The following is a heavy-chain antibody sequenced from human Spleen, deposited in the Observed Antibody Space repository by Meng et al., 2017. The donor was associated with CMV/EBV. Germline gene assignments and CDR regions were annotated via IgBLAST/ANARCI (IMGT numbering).Heavy chain of an antibody. V-gene: IGHV3-7*04. CDR3: ARGPNDYIWGSRPSDY. J-gene: IGHJ4*02. D-gene: IGHD3-16*01. CDR2: IKQDGSER. CDR1: GCTGRNYL. Sequence: GCTGRNYLSSWVRQASGKGLEWVANIKQDGSERYYMGSVKSRFTISRDNARNSLHLQMNSLRAEDTAVYYCARGPNDYIWGSRPSDYWGQGALVTVSS.